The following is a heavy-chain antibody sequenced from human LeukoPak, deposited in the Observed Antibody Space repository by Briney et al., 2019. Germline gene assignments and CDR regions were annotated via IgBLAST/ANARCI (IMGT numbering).Heavy chain of an antibody. D-gene: IGHD5-24*01. Sequence: SETLSLTCTVSGGSVSSGRYYWSWIRQPPGKGLEWIGYIYYSGSTNYNPSLKSRVTISVDTSKNQLSLKLSSVTAADTAVYYCARVVRLQFGSWFDPWGQGTLVTVSS. CDR2: IYYSGST. J-gene: IGHJ5*02. V-gene: IGHV4-61*01. CDR3: ARVVRLQFGSWFDP. CDR1: GGSVSSGRYY.